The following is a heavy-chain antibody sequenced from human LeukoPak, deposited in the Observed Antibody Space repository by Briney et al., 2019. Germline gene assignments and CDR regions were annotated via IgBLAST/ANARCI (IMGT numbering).Heavy chain of an antibody. V-gene: IGHV4-59*01. Sequence: SETLSLTCTVSGGSISSYYWSWIRQPPGKGLEWIGYIYYSGSTNYSPSLKSRVTISVDTSKNQFSLKLSSVTAADTAVYYCARTPGYSGSYYVDYWGQGTLVTVSS. CDR2: IYYSGST. J-gene: IGHJ4*02. CDR3: ARTPGYSGSYYVDY. D-gene: IGHD1-26*01. CDR1: GGSISSYY.